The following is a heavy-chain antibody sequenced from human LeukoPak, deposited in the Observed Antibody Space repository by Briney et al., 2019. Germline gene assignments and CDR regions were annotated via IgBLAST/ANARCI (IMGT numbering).Heavy chain of an antibody. CDR1: GGSFSGYY. CDR3: ARGYGLVSY. CDR2: INHSGST. V-gene: IGHV4-34*01. J-gene: IGHJ4*02. Sequence: PSETLSLTCAVYGGSFSGYYWSWIRQPPGKGLEWIGEINHSGSTNYNPSLKSRVTISVDTSKNQFSLKLSSVTAADTAVYYCARGYGLVSYRGQGTLVTVS. D-gene: IGHD4-17*01.